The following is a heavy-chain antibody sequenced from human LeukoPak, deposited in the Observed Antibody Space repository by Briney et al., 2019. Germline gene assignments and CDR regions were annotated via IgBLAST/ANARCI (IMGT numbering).Heavy chain of an antibody. Sequence: GRSLRLSCAASGFTFRSYWMSWVRQAPGKGLEWVANIKEDGSGKYYVDSVKGRFTIPRDNAKNSLYLQMNSLRAEDTAVYYCAKVRRPYYDILPGYYNAYYSYGMDVWGQGTTVTVSS. CDR1: GFTFRSYW. D-gene: IGHD3-9*01. V-gene: IGHV3-7*03. CDR2: IKEDGSGK. J-gene: IGHJ6*02. CDR3: AKVRRPYYDILPGYYNAYYSYGMDV.